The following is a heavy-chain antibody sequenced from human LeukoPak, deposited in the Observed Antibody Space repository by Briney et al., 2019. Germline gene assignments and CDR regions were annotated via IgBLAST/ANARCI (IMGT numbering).Heavy chain of an antibody. D-gene: IGHD3-10*01. J-gene: IGHJ4*02. Sequence: GGSLRLSCAASGFGFSSYGMHWVRQAPGKGLEWVSGISWNSGSIGYADSVKGRFTISRDNAKNSLYLQMNSLRAEDTAVYYCARDTARGGSYIDDWGQGTLVTVSS. CDR2: ISWNSGSI. V-gene: IGHV3-9*01. CDR3: ARDTARGGSYIDD. CDR1: GFGFSSYG.